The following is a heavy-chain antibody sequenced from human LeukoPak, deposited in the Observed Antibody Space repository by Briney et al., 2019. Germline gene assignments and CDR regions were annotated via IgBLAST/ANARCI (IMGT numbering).Heavy chain of an antibody. CDR3: ARDFIAVAGEYGMDV. Sequence: GGSLRLSCAASGFTFSSYSMTWVRQAPGKGLGWVSSISSSSSYIYYADSVKGRFTISRDNAKNSLYLQMNSLRAEDTAVYYCARDFIAVAGEYGMDVWGQGTTVTVSS. J-gene: IGHJ6*02. CDR2: ISSSSSYI. V-gene: IGHV3-21*01. CDR1: GFTFSSYS. D-gene: IGHD6-19*01.